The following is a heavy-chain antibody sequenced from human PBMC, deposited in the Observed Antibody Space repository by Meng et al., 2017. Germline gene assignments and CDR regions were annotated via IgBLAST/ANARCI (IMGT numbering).Heavy chain of an antibody. Sequence: GGSLRLSCTASGFTFGDYAMSCFRQAPGKGLEWVGFIRSKAYGGTTEYAASVKGRFTISRDDSKNTLYLQMNSLKTEDTAVYYCTTVFAVTMPIGYWGQGTLVTVSS. D-gene: IGHD4-17*01. CDR3: TTVFAVTMPIGY. CDR1: GFTFGDYA. V-gene: IGHV3-49*03. J-gene: IGHJ4*02. CDR2: IRSKAYGGTT.